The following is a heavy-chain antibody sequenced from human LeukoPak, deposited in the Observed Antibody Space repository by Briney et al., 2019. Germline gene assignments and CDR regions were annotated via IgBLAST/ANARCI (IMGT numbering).Heavy chain of an antibody. Sequence: PSGTLSLTCTVSGGSISSYYWGWIRQPPGKGLEWIGSIYYSGNTYYNPSLKSRVTISVDRSKNQFSLKLSSVTAADTAVYYCARHQNRNDGFDYWGQGTLVTVSS. CDR2: IYYSGNT. CDR3: ARHQNRNDGFDY. V-gene: IGHV4-39*01. J-gene: IGHJ4*02. CDR1: GGSISSYY. D-gene: IGHD1-1*01.